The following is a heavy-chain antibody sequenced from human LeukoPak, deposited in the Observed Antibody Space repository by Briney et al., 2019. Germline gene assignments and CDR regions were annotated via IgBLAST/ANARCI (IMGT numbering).Heavy chain of an antibody. J-gene: IGHJ5*01. D-gene: IGHD6-13*01. CDR3: ARGPRGSWYFFWFDY. CDR2: INHSGST. Sequence: PSETLSLTCAVYGGSFSGYYWSWIRQPPGKGLEWIGEINHSGSTNYNPSLKSRVTISVDTSKNQFSLKLSSVTPADTAVYYCARGPRGSWYFFWFDYWGQGTLVTVSS. V-gene: IGHV4-34*01. CDR1: GGSFSGYY.